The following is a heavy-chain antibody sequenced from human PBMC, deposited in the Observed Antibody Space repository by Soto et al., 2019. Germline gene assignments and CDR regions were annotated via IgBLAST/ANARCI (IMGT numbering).Heavy chain of an antibody. CDR2: IYYSGST. CDR3: ARDHAPGKNYYYYMDV. D-gene: IGHD1-1*01. Sequence: SETLSLTCTVSGGSISSGGYYWSWIRQHPGKGLEWIGYIYYSGSTYYNPSLKSRVTISVDTSKNQFSLKLSSVTAADTAVYYCARDHAPGKNYYYYMDVWGKGTTVTVSS. CDR1: GGSISSGGYY. V-gene: IGHV4-31*03. J-gene: IGHJ6*03.